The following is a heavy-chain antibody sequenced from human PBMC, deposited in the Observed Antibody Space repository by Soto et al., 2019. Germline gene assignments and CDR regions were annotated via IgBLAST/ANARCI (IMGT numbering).Heavy chain of an antibody. CDR2: ISAYNGNT. CDR3: ARDVHGSETYYDILTGKRGYYYYGMDV. Sequence: ASVKVSCKASGYTFTSYGISWVRQAPGQGLEWMGWISAYNGNTNYAQKLQGRVTMTTDTSTSTAYMELRSLRSDDTAVYYCARDVHGSETYYDILTGKRGYYYYGMDVWGQGTTVTVSS. CDR1: GYTFTSYG. V-gene: IGHV1-18*01. J-gene: IGHJ6*02. D-gene: IGHD3-9*01.